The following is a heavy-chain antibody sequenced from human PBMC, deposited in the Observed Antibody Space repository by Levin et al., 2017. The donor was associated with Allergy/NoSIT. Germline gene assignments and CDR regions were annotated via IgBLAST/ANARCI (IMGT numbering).Heavy chain of an antibody. CDR2: ISYDGSNK. CDR3: AKLTGPEWIAGPATGDF. V-gene: IGHV3-30*18. CDR1: GFPFSRHV. D-gene: IGHD6-13*01. J-gene: IGHJ4*01. Sequence: PGGSLRLSCAASGFPFSRHVIHWVRQAPGKGLEWVAVISYDGSNKYYADSVKGRFTISRDNSKSTLSLQMNSLRAEDTAVYYCAKLTGPEWIAGPATGDFWGHGTLVSVSS.